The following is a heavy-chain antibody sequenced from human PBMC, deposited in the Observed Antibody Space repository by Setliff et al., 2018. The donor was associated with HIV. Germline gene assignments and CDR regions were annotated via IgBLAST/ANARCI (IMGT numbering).Heavy chain of an antibody. V-gene: IGHV1-46*02. J-gene: IGHJ5*02. CDR3: SRDPRGFTFGGVIVLNWLDP. CDR2: INPSGGST. Sequence: ASVKVSCKASGDNFNSHSISWVRQAPGQGLEWMGIINPSGGSTTYAQKFQGRVTLTRDTSTSTVYMELSSLKSEDTAVYYCSRDPRGFTFGGVIVLNWLDPWGQGTLVTVSS. D-gene: IGHD3-16*02. CDR1: GDNFNSHS.